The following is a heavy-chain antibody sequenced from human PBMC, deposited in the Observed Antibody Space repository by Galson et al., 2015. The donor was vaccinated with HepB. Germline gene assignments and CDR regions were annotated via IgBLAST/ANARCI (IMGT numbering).Heavy chain of an antibody. CDR1: GYTFTSYD. V-gene: IGHV1-8*01. J-gene: IGHJ4*02. D-gene: IGHD6-19*01. CDR2: MNPNSGNT. CDR3: ARLPRWLEDFDY. Sequence: SVKVSCKASGYTFTSYDINWVRQATGQGLEWMGWMNPNSGNTGYAQKFQGRVTMTRNTSISTAYMELSSLRSEDTAVYYCARLPRWLEDFDYWGQGTLVTVSS.